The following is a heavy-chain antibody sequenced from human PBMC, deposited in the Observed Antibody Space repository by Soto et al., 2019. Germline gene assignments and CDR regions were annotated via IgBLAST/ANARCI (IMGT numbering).Heavy chain of an antibody. D-gene: IGHD2-2*01. CDR2: ITTSGSTT. CDR3: ATSSRDGYNYFDY. CDR1: GFTFSSYE. Sequence: SLRLSCAASGFTFSSYEMNWVRQAPGKGLEWVSCITTSGSTTYYADSVKGRFTISRDNAKNSLYLQMNSLRAEDTAVYYCATSSRDGYNYFDYWGQGTLVTVS. V-gene: IGHV3-48*03. J-gene: IGHJ4*02.